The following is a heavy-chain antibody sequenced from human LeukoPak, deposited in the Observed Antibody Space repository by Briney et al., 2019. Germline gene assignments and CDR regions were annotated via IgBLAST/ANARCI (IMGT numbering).Heavy chain of an antibody. J-gene: IGHJ6*03. CDR3: AKDSSDYSNYYYYMDV. CDR2: ISGSDGGT. CDR1: GFTFSSYA. D-gene: IGHD4-11*01. Sequence: GGSLRLSCAASGFTFSSYAMSWVRQAPGKGLEWVSAISGSDGGTYYADSVKGRFTISRDNSKNTLYLQMNSLRAEVTAVYYCAKDSSDYSNYYYYMDVWGKGTTVTVSS. V-gene: IGHV3-23*01.